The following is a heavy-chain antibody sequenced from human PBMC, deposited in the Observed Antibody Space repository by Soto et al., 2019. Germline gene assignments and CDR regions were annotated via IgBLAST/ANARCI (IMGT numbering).Heavy chain of an antibody. CDR3: SRAERNTISGLVLRVYGFEI. CDR2: IYWDDDK. CDR1: GFALSTSGEG. V-gene: IGHV2-5*02. D-gene: IGHD3-3*01. J-gene: IGHJ3*02. Sequence: QITLKESGPALVKPTQTLTLTCTFSGFALSTSGEGVGWIRQPPGKALEWLALIYWDDDKRYSPSLKRRLTITKDTSKNQVVLTLPNLDPVDTATYYCSRAERNTISGLVLRVYGFEILGQGTMVTVSS.